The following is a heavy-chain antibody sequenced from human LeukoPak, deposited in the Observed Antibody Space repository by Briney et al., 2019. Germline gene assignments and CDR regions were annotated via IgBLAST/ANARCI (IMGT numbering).Heavy chain of an antibody. Sequence: ASVKVSCKASGYTFTSYYMHWVRQAPGQGLEWMGIINPSGGSTSYAQKFQGRVTMTRDTSISTAYMELSRLRSDDTAVYYCARGTYYYDSSARYWGQGTLVTVSS. CDR1: GYTFTSYY. CDR3: ARGTYYYDSSARY. V-gene: IGHV1-46*01. CDR2: INPSGGST. D-gene: IGHD3-22*01. J-gene: IGHJ4*02.